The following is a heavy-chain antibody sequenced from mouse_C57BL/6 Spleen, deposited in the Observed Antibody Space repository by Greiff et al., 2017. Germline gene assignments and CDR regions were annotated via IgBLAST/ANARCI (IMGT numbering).Heavy chain of an antibody. CDR3: ARTAQATMDY. CDR2: ISSGSSTI. J-gene: IGHJ4*01. CDR1: GFTFSDYG. D-gene: IGHD3-2*02. V-gene: IGHV5-17*01. Sequence: EVQRVESGGGLVKPGGSLKLSCAASGFTFSDYGMHWVRQAPEKGLEWVAYISSGSSTIYDADTVKGRFTISRDNAKNTLFLQMTSLRSEDTAMYYCARTAQATMDYWGQGTSVTVSS.